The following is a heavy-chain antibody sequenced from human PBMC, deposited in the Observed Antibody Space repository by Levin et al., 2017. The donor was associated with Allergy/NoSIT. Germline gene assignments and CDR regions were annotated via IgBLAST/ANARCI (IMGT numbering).Heavy chain of an antibody. D-gene: IGHD3-22*01. Sequence: PGGSLRLSCAASGFTFSSYWMSWVRQAPGKGLEWVANIKQDGSEKYYVDSVKGRFTISRDNAKNSLYLQMNSLRAEDTAVYYCARAGSPLDYDSSGYYYEQPYYFDYWGQGTLVTVSS. V-gene: IGHV3-7*01. CDR2: IKQDGSEK. CDR1: GFTFSSYW. CDR3: ARAGSPLDYDSSGYYYEQPYYFDY. J-gene: IGHJ4*02.